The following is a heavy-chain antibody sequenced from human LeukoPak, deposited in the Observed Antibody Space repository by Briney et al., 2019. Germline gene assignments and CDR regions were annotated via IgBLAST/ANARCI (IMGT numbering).Heavy chain of an antibody. CDR1: GGSFSGYY. CDR2: INHSGST. CDR3: ARGSSSSWIDY. V-gene: IGHV4-34*01. Sequence: PSETLSLTCAVYGGSFSGYYWSWIRQTPGKGLEWIGEINHSGSTNYNPSLKSRVTISVDTSKNQFSLKLSSVTAADTAVYYCARGSSSSWIDYWGQGTLVTVSS. J-gene: IGHJ4*02. D-gene: IGHD6-13*01.